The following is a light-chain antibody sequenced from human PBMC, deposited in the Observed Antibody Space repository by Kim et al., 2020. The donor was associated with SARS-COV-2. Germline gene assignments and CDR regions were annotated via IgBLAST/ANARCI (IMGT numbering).Light chain of an antibody. Sequence: DIQMTQSPSTLSASVGDRVTITCRASQNIDNWVAWYQQKPGKAPKLLIYKASRLHSGVPSRFSGSGSGTEFTLTISSLQPDVFGIYFCQQYETYWTFGLGTKVDIK. J-gene: IGKJ1*01. V-gene: IGKV1-5*03. CDR3: QQYETYWT. CDR1: QNIDNW. CDR2: KAS.